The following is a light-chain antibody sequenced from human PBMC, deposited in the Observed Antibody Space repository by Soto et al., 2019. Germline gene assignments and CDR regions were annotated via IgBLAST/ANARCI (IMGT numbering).Light chain of an antibody. CDR2: AAS. CDR3: QQSYSTPRT. Sequence: DIQMTQSPSSLSASVGDRVTITCRASQSMSSYLNWYQQKPGKAPKLLIYAASSLQSGVASRFSVSGSGTDFTLTISSLQPEDFATYYCQQSYSTPRTFGQGTKLEIK. CDR1: QSMSSY. V-gene: IGKV1-39*01. J-gene: IGKJ2*01.